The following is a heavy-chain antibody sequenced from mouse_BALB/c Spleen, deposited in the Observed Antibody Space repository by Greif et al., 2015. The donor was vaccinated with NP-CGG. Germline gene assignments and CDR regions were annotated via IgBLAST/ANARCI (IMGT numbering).Heavy chain of an antibody. V-gene: IGHV3-6*02. D-gene: IGHD1-1*01. CDR2: ISYDGSN. CDR1: GYSITSGYY. CDR3: ARDPHYYGSSSGWFAY. Sequence: ESGPGLVKPSQSLSLTCSVTGYSITSGYYWNWIRQFPGNKLEWMGYISYDGSNNYNPSLKNRISITRDTSKNQFFLKLNPVTTEDTATYYCARDPHYYGSSSGWFAYWGQGTLVTVSA. J-gene: IGHJ3*01.